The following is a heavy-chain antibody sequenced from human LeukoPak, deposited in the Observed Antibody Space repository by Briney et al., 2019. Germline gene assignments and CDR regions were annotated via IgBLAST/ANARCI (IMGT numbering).Heavy chain of an antibody. Sequence: GGSLRLSCAASGFTFSSYVMSWVRQAPGKGLECVSVISGGGRSTYYADSVKGQFTISRDNSKNTLYLQMNSLRAEDTAVYYCAKGLRFLDNNWFDPWGQGTLVTVSS. J-gene: IGHJ5*02. V-gene: IGHV3-23*01. CDR2: ISGGGRST. CDR1: GFTFSSYV. CDR3: AKGLRFLDNNWFDP. D-gene: IGHD3-3*01.